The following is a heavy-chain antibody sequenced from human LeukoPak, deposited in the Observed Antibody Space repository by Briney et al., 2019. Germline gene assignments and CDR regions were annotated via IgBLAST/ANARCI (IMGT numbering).Heavy chain of an antibody. CDR1: GYTFTSYY. V-gene: IGHV1-2*02. CDR2: INPNSGGT. J-gene: IGHJ4*02. Sequence: ASVKVSCKASGYTFTSYYIHWVRQAPGQGLEWMGWINPNSGGTNFAQKFQGRVTMTRDTSITTAYMEVSSLRSDDTAVYYCARESPGSYSSGRDYFDFWGQGTLVTVSS. D-gene: IGHD6-19*01. CDR3: ARESPGSYSSGRDYFDF.